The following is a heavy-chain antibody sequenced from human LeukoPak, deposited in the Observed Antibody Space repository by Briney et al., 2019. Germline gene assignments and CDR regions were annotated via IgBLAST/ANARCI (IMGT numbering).Heavy chain of an antibody. V-gene: IGHV3-33*01. CDR3: ARDFSLQLFDY. CDR2: IWSDGSYK. CDR1: GFTFSSYG. D-gene: IGHD5-24*01. Sequence: GRSLRLSCAASGFTFSSYGFHWVRQAPGKGLEWVAVIWSDGSYKYYADSVKGRFTISRDDFKNTLYLQMNSLRAEDTAVYYCARDFSLQLFDYWGQGTLVTVFS. J-gene: IGHJ4*02.